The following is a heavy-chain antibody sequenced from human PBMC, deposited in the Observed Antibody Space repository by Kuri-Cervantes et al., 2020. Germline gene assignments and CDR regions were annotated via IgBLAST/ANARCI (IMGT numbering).Heavy chain of an antibody. CDR3: ARYGYNRNFYYYYYYGMDV. J-gene: IGHJ6*02. Sequence: ASVKVSCKASGYTFTTYGISWVRQAPGQGLEWMGWISTYNGNTHYAQKVQGRVSMTTDTSTSTVYMELRSLRSDDTAVYYCARYGYNRNFYYYYYYGMDVWGQGTTVTVSS. D-gene: IGHD5-24*01. V-gene: IGHV1-18*01. CDR1: GYTFTTYG. CDR2: ISTYNGNT.